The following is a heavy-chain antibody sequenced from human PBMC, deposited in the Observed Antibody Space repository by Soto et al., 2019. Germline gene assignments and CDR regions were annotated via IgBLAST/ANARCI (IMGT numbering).Heavy chain of an antibody. J-gene: IGHJ2*01. V-gene: IGHV3-23*01. Sequence: EVQLLESGGGLVQPGGSLRLSCAGSGFTFINYAMNWVRQAPGKGLEWVSSISGGGDATFFPDSVRGRFTFSRDNSKNTMSPQMHSLGVEYTAVYYCGIKFLGSTTRPEYWYFDLWGRGTLVTVSS. D-gene: IGHD7-27*01. CDR1: GFTFINYA. CDR3: GIKFLGSTTRPEYWYFDL. CDR2: ISGGGDAT.